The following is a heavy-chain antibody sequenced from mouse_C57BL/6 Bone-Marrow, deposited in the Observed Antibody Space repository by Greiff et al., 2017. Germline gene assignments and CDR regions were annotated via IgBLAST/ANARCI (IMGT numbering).Heavy chain of an antibody. J-gene: IGHJ1*03. D-gene: IGHD1-1*01. Sequence: EVQLQESGPGLVKPSQSLSLTCSVSGYSFTSGYFWYWIRQIPGNKLEWMGYISYDGSNYYNPPLKNRISMTGDTSKNQFFMKVNSVITEVTATYYCANPVVARHFDVWGTGTTVTVSS. CDR2: ISYDGSN. V-gene: IGHV3-6*01. CDR1: GYSFTSGYF. CDR3: ANPVVARHFDV.